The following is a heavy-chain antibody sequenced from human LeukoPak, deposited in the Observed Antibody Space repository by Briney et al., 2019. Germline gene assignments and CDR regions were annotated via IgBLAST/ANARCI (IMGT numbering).Heavy chain of an antibody. Sequence: ASVKVSCKASGYTFTGYYMHWVRKAPGQGLEWMGWINPNSGGTNYAQKFQGRVTMTRDTSISTAYMELSRLRSDDTAVYYCARLELLWFGELSLAFDYWGQGTLVTVSS. J-gene: IGHJ4*02. D-gene: IGHD3-10*01. CDR3: ARLELLWFGELSLAFDY. CDR2: INPNSGGT. V-gene: IGHV1-2*02. CDR1: GYTFTGYY.